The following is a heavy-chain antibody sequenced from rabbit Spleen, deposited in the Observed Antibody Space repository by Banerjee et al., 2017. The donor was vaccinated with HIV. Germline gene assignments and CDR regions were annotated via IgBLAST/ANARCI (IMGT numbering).Heavy chain of an antibody. V-gene: IGHV1S7*01. CDR1: GFTLSSYY. Sequence: QLEESGGGLVQPGGSLKLSCKASGFTLSSYYMNWVRQAPGKGLEWIGYIDPLFGITYYANWVNGRFSISRENAQNTVLLQMTSLTAADTATYFCARDGAGGSYFALWGQGTLVTV. CDR3: ARDGAGGSYFAL. J-gene: IGHJ6*01. CDR2: IDPLFGIT. D-gene: IGHD8-1*01.